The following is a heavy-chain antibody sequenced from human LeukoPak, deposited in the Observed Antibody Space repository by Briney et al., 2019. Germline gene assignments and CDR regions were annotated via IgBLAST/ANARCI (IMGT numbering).Heavy chain of an antibody. Sequence: ASVKVSCKASGYTFTGYYMHWVRQAPGQGLEWMGWINPNSGGTNYAQKFQGRVTMTRDTSISTAYVELSRLRSDDTAVYYCARESSGGSWGNWFDPWGQGTLVTVSS. J-gene: IGHJ5*02. V-gene: IGHV1-2*02. CDR2: INPNSGGT. CDR3: ARESSGGSWGNWFDP. D-gene: IGHD2-15*01. CDR1: GYTFTGYY.